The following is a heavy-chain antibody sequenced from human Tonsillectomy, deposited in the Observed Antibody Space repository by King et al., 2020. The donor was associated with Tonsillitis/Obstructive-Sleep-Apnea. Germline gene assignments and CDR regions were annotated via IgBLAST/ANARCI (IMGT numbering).Heavy chain of an antibody. Sequence: LQLQESGPGLVKPSETLSLTCTVSGGSISSSSYYWGWIRQPPGEGLEWIGGIYYSGSTYYNPALTSRVTISVDTSKNQFSLKLSSVTAADTAVYYCATDSFGYYLFDYWGQGTLVTVSS. CDR3: ATDSFGYYLFDY. J-gene: IGHJ4*02. D-gene: IGHD3-22*01. V-gene: IGHV4-39*01. CDR2: IYYSGST. CDR1: GGSISSSSYY.